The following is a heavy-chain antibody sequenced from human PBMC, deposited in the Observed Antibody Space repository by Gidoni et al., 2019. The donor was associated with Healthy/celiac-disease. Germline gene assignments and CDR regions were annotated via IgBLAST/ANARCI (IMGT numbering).Heavy chain of an antibody. CDR3: ARDIQVAGTVPFDY. CDR1: GFTFSSYA. D-gene: IGHD6-19*01. Sequence: QVQLVESGGGVVQPGRSLRLSCAASGFTFSSYAMHWVRQAPGKGLGGVAVISYDGSNKYYADSVKGRFTISRDNSKNTLYLQMNSLRAEDTAVYYCARDIQVAGTVPFDYWGQGTLVTVSS. V-gene: IGHV3-30-3*01. J-gene: IGHJ4*02. CDR2: ISYDGSNK.